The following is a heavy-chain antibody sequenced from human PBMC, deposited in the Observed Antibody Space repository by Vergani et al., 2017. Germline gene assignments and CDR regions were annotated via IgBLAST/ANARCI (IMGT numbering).Heavy chain of an antibody. CDR1: GGSINSHNYY. CDR2: IHTSGST. D-gene: IGHD2-15*01. V-gene: IGHV4-61*02. CDR3: ARGSCFGGSSYKPLFDY. J-gene: IGHJ4*02. Sequence: QVQLQESGPGLVKPSQTLSLTCTVSGGSINSHNYYWSWLRQPAGKGLEWIGRIHTSGSTNYNPSLKSRVTMSEDTSTNQFSLNLTSVTAADTAVYFCARGSCFGGSSYKPLFDYWGQGILVTVSS.